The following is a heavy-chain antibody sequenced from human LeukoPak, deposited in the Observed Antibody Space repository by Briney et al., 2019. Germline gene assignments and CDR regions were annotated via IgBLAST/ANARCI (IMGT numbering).Heavy chain of an antibody. CDR3: ARGGGSGYDWGTVY. J-gene: IGHJ4*02. V-gene: IGHV3-74*01. D-gene: IGHD5-12*01. CDR1: GFTFSSYW. CDR2: INSDGSST. Sequence: PAGGSLRLSCAASGFTFSSYWMHWVRQAPGKGLMWVSRINSDGSSTSYADSVKGRFTTSRDNAKNTLYLQMNSLTAEDTAVYYCARGGGSGYDWGTVYWGQGTLVTVSS.